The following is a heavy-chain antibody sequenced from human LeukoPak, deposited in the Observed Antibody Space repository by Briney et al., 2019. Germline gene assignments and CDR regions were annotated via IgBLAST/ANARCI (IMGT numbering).Heavy chain of an antibody. J-gene: IGHJ4*02. V-gene: IGHV5-10-1*01. D-gene: IGHD5-12*01. CDR2: IDPSDSYT. Sequence: GADLKISCKGSGYSFTSYWISWVRQMPGKGLEWMGRIDPSDSYTNYSPSFQGHVTISADKSITTAYLQWSSLKASDTATYYCAIHTYGGHGVHYFDCWGQGTLVTVSS. CDR1: GYSFTSYW. CDR3: AIHTYGGHGVHYFDC.